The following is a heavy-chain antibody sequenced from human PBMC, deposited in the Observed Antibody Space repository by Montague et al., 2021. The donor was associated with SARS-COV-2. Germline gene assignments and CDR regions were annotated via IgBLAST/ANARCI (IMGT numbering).Heavy chain of an antibody. CDR1: GGSFSAYY. Sequence: SETLSLTCAVYGGSFSAYYWSWIRQPPGKGLEWIGEINHSGSTNYNPSLKSRVTISVDTSKNQFSLKLSSVTAADAAVYYCARDATMVSHSYFDYWGQGTLVTVSS. CDR2: INHSGST. CDR3: ARDATMVSHSYFDY. J-gene: IGHJ4*02. D-gene: IGHD4/OR15-4a*01. V-gene: IGHV4-34*01.